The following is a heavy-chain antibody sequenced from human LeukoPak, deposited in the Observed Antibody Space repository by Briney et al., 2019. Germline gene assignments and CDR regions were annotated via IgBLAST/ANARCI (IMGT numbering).Heavy chain of an antibody. Sequence: SETLSLTCTVSGGSISTSTYYWNWIRQPPGQELEWIGNIYYSGYTYYNPSLQSRLTISVDTSRNQFSLKLTSVTAADTAVYYCASRMSVTGTLRYYFDYWGQGTLVTVSS. CDR3: ASRMSVTGTLRYYFDY. CDR1: GGSISTSTYY. D-gene: IGHD6-19*01. V-gene: IGHV4-39*01. J-gene: IGHJ4*02. CDR2: IYYSGYT.